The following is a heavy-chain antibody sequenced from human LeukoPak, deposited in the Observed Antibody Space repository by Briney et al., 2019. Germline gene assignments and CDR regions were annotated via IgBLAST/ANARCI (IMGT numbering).Heavy chain of an antibody. D-gene: IGHD2-2*01. V-gene: IGHV3-11*01. CDR3: AKGHAHAGIPAAMFPSPKKYYYYGMDV. J-gene: IGHJ6*02. CDR2: ISSSGSTI. Sequence: PGGSLRLSCAASGFTFSDYYMSWIRQAPGKGLEWVSYISSSGSTIYYADSVKGRFTISRDNAKNSLYLQMNSLRAEDTAVYYCAKGHAHAGIPAAMFPSPKKYYYYGMDVWGQGTTVTVSS. CDR1: GFTFSDYY.